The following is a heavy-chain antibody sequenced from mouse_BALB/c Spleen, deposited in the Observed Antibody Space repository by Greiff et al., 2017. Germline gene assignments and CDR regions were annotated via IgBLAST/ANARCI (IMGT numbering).Heavy chain of an antibody. V-gene: IGHV1-77*01. CDR3: ARDIYYYGSSDY. Sequence: QVQLQQSGAELARPGASVKLSCKASGYTFTDYYINWVKQRTGQGLEWIGEIYPGSGNTYYNEKFKGKATLTADKSSSTAYMQLSSLTSEDSAVYFCARDIYYYGSSDYWGQGTTLTVSS. CDR1: GYTFTDYY. CDR2: IYPGSGNT. J-gene: IGHJ2*01. D-gene: IGHD1-1*01.